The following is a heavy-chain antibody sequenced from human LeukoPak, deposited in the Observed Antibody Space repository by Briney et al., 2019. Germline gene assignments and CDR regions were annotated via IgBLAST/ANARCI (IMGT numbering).Heavy chain of an antibody. CDR1: GFTVSSNY. Sequence: TGGSLRLSRAASGFTVSSNYMSWVRQAPGKGLEWVAVIWYDGSMKYYADSVKGRFTISRDNSKNTLYLQMSSLRAEDTAVYYCARAYFYDSSATPDYWGQGTLVTVSS. D-gene: IGHD3-22*01. V-gene: IGHV3-33*08. J-gene: IGHJ4*02. CDR3: ARAYFYDSSATPDY. CDR2: IWYDGSMK.